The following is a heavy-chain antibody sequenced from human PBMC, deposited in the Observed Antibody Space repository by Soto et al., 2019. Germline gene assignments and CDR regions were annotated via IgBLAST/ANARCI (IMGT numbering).Heavy chain of an antibody. V-gene: IGHV3-23*01. CDR2: ISGSGGST. Sequence: EVQLLESGGGLVQPGGSLRLSCAASGFTFSSYAMSWVRLAPGKGLEWVSAISGSGGSTYYADSVKGRFTISRDNSKNTLYLQMNSLRAEDTAVYYCAKDSSFYDFWSGYPDYWGQGTLVTVSS. CDR3: AKDSSFYDFWSGYPDY. D-gene: IGHD3-3*01. CDR1: GFTFSSYA. J-gene: IGHJ4*02.